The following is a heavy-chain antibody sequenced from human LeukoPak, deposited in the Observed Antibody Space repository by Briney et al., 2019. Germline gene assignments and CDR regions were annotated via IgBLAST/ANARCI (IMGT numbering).Heavy chain of an antibody. CDR3: ASIND. CDR1: GFTFGDYA. CDR2: IKQDGSEK. V-gene: IGHV3-7*01. J-gene: IGHJ4*02. Sequence: PGGSLRLSCTASGFTFGDYAMSWFRQAPGKGLEWVANIKQDGSEKYYVDSVKGRFTISRDNAKNSLYLQMNSLRAEDTAVYYCASINDWGQGTLVTVSS.